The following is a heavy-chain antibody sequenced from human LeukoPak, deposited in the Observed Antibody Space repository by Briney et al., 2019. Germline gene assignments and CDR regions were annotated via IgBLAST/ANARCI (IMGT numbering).Heavy chain of an antibody. CDR1: DGSISIYY. J-gene: IGHJ4*02. V-gene: IGHV4-59*01. CDR2: IYNSGSST. CDR3: VRDRESTY. Sequence: SETLSLTCTVSDGSISIYYWNWIRQPPGKGLEWIGYIYNSGSSTIYNPSLQSRVTISVDMSKNQFSLRLSSVTAADMAVYFCVRDRESTYWGQGILVTVSS. D-gene: IGHD3-10*01.